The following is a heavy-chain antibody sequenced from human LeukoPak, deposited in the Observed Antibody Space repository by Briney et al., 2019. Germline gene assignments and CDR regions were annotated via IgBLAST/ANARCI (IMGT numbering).Heavy chain of an antibody. Sequence: PSETLSLTCTVSGGTISSYYWSWIRQPPGKGLEWMGSIYHSGSTYYNPSLKSRVTISVDTSKNQFSLKLSSVTAADTAVYYCAREQRAPYSSSWYPGPHNWFDPWGQGTLVTVSS. CDR1: GGTISSYY. D-gene: IGHD6-13*01. J-gene: IGHJ5*02. V-gene: IGHV4-59*01. CDR2: IYHSGST. CDR3: AREQRAPYSSSWYPGPHNWFDP.